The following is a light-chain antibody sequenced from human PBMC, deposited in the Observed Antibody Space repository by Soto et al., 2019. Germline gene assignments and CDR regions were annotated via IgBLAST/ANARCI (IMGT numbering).Light chain of an antibody. Sequence: ETVMTQSPATLALSPGERATLSSRASQSVSSSYLAWYQQKPGQAPRVLIYASSTRATGVPARFSGSGSGTEFTLTISSLQSEDFAVYYCQQYNVWPGWTFGQGTKVDIK. V-gene: IGKV3-15*01. CDR1: QSVSSSY. CDR3: QQYNVWPGWT. CDR2: ASS. J-gene: IGKJ1*01.